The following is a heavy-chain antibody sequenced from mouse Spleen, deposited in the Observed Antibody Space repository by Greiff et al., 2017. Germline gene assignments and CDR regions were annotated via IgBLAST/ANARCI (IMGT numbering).Heavy chain of an antibody. CDR3: ASNNGFDY. CDR1: GYTFTSYW. D-gene: IGHD6-1*01. CDR2: IDPSDSYT. Sequence: QVQLQQPGAELVRPGTSVKLSCKASGYTFTSYWMHWVKQRPGQGLEWIGVIDPSDSYTNYNQKFKGKATLTVDTSSSTAYMQLSSLTSEDSAVYYCASNNGFDYWGQGTTLTVSS. J-gene: IGHJ2*01. V-gene: IGHV1-59*01.